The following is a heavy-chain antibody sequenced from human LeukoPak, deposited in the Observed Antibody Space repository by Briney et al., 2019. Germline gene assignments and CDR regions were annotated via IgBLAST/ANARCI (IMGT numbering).Heavy chain of an antibody. J-gene: IGHJ4*02. CDR3: ARDGSGSIDLDH. D-gene: IGHD3-3*01. Sequence: GGSLRLSCSASGFTYSAYWMHWVRQAPGKGLVWVSYVDNDGRGTAYVDSVKGRFTISRDNAKNTVYLQMNSLRVDDTAVYYCARDGSGSIDLDHWGQGTLVTVSS. V-gene: IGHV3-74*01. CDR1: GFTYSAYW. CDR2: VDNDGRGT.